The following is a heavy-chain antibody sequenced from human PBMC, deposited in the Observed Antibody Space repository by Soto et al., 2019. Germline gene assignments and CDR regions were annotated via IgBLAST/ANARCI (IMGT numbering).Heavy chain of an antibody. CDR2: IWYDGSNK. J-gene: IGHJ6*02. Sequence: PGGSLRLSCAASGFTFSSYGMHWVRQAPGKGLEWVAVIWYDGSNKYYADSVKGRFTISRDNSKNTLYLQMNSLRAEDTAVYYCARVWQQLYYYYGMDVWGQGTTVTVSS. V-gene: IGHV3-33*01. CDR1: GFTFSSYG. CDR3: ARVWQQLYYYYGMDV. D-gene: IGHD6-13*01.